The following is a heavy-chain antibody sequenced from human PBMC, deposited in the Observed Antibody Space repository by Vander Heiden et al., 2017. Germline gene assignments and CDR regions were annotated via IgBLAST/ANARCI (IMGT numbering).Heavy chain of an antibody. Sequence: EVQLLESGGGLVQTGGSLSLTCAASGFTFSSYSMSWVRHAPGKGLEWVSAISGSGGSTSYADSVKGRFTISRDNSKNTLYLQMNSLRAEDTAVYYCAKEGGTTWTRWFDPWGQGTLVTVSS. D-gene: IGHD1-1*01. J-gene: IGHJ5*02. CDR2: ISGSGGST. CDR1: GFTFSSYS. CDR3: AKEGGTTWTRWFDP. V-gene: IGHV3-23*01.